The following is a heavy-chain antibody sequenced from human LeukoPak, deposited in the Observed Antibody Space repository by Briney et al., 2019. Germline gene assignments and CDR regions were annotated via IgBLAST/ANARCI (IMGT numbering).Heavy chain of an antibody. Sequence: PSETLSLTCTVSGGSISSYYWSWIRQPAGKGLEWIGRIYTSGSTNYHPSLKSRVTMSVDTSKNQFSLKLSSVTAADTAGYYCASSSGWRPWTLLVDYGMDVWGQGTTVTVSS. D-gene: IGHD6-19*01. CDR2: IYTSGST. V-gene: IGHV4-4*07. CDR1: GGSISSYY. CDR3: ASSSGWRPWTLLVDYGMDV. J-gene: IGHJ6*02.